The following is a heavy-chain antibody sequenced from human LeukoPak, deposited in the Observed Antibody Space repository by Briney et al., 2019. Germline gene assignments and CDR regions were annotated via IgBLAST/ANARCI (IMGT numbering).Heavy chain of an antibody. J-gene: IGHJ5*02. D-gene: IGHD2-15*01. V-gene: IGHV4-61*01. CDR3: ARGQRYCSGGSCYPNWFDP. CDR2: IYYSGST. Sequence: SETLSLTCTVSGGSVSSGSYYWSWIRQPPGKGLEWIGYIYYSGSTNYNPSLKSRVTISVDPPKNQFSLKLSSVTAADTAAYYCARGQRYCSGGSCYPNWFDPWGQGTLVAVSS. CDR1: GGSVSSGSYY.